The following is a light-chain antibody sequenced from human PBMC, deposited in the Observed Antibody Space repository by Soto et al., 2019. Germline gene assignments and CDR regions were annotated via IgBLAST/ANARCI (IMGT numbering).Light chain of an antibody. J-gene: IGKJ1*01. CDR2: DAS. V-gene: IGKV1-5*01. CDR1: QSIVRW. CDR3: QQYINSPWT. Sequence: DIQMTQSPSTLSASVGDGITITCRASQSIVRWLAWYQQKPGKAPKLLIFDASSLESGVPSRFSGSGSGTDFPLTISSRQPDDFETYYCQQYINSPWTFGQGPRWKSN.